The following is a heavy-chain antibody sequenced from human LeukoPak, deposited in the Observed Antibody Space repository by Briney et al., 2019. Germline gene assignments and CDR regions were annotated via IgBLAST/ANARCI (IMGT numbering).Heavy chain of an antibody. CDR3: ARGAPKVSAAGIRDAFDI. J-gene: IGHJ3*02. V-gene: IGHV4-34*01. D-gene: IGHD6-13*01. CDR1: GGSFSGYF. CDR2: INHSGCT. Sequence: SETLSLTCAVYGGSFSGYFWSWIRQPPGKGLEWIGEINHSGCTNSNPSLKSRVTISVDTSKSQLSLKLSSVTAADTAIYYCARGAPKVSAAGIRDAFDIWGQGTMVTVSS.